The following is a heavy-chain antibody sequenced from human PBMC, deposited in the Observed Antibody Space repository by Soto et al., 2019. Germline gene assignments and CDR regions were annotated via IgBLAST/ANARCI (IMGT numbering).Heavy chain of an antibody. D-gene: IGHD3-10*01. Sequence: QVQLEQSGAEVKKAGSSVKVSCKTSGGTFRTYGINWLRQAPGHGLEWMGGIVPAYGKADYAQGFQGRVTITADKSTSTAYMELSSLRSEDTAVYYCARAPQYGSAGYYYNFWGQGTLVTVSS. J-gene: IGHJ4*02. CDR1: GGTFRTYG. CDR3: ARAPQYGSAGYYYNF. V-gene: IGHV1-69*06. CDR2: IVPAYGKA.